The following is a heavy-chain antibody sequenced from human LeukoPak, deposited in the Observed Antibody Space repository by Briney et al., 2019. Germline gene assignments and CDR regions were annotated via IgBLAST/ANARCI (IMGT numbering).Heavy chain of an antibody. D-gene: IGHD6-13*01. CDR3: AREHSSSYNWFDP. CDR2: IYHSGST. CDR1: GGSVSSGGYS. Sequence: TSETLSLTCAVSGGSVSSGGYSWSWIRQPPGKGLEWIGYIYHSGSTYYNPSLKSRVTISVDRSKNQFSLKLSSVTAADTAVYYCAREHSSSYNWFDPWGQGTLVTVSS. J-gene: IGHJ5*02. V-gene: IGHV4-30-2*01.